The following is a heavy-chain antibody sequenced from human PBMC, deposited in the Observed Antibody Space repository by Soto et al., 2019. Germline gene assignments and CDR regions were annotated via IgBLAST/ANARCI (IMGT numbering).Heavy chain of an antibody. CDR2: IWYDGSNK. Sequence: GGSLRLSFAAPGFTFSSYGMHWFRQAPGKGLEWVAVIWYDGSNKYYADSVKGRFTISRDNSKNTLYLQMNSLRAEDTAVYYCARGECSSTSCPYYYYYGMDVWGQGTTVTVSS. CDR3: ARGECSSTSCPYYYYYGMDV. CDR1: GFTFSSYG. J-gene: IGHJ6*02. D-gene: IGHD2-2*01. V-gene: IGHV3-33*01.